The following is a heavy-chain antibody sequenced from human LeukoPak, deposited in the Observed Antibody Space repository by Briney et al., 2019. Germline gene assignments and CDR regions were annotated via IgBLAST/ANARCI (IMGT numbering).Heavy chain of an antibody. CDR3: ASGTVGNYALDY. V-gene: IGHV3-21*01. J-gene: IGHJ4*02. D-gene: IGHD1-7*01. CDR2: IGTSSNDI. CDR1: GLTFSRYN. Sequence: GGSLRLSCAASGLTFSRYNMNWVRQAPGKGLEWVSSIGTSSNDIYYTDSVKGRFTISRDNAKNSLYLQVDSLRVEDTAVYFCASGTVGNYALDYWGQGTLVTVSS.